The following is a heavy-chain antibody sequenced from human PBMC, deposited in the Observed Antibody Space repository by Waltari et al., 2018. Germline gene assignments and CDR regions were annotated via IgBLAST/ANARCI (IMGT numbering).Heavy chain of an antibody. Sequence: QVQLVESGGGVVQPGGPLRRSCAAAGFNSRSHGMNWVRQAPGKGLELFAFIRYDGSNKYYADSVKGLFTISRDNSKNTLYLQMNSLRAEDTAVYYCAKVGGLMGIHWGQGTMVTVSS. J-gene: IGHJ3*01. D-gene: IGHD3-16*01. V-gene: IGHV3-30*02. CDR1: GFNSRSHG. CDR3: AKVGGLMGIH. CDR2: IRYDGSNK.